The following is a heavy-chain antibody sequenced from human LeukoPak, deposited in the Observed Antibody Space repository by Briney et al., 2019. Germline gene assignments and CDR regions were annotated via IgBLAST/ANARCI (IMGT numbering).Heavy chain of an antibody. V-gene: IGHV3-15*01. CDR2: SKSEAGGGTT. Sequence: GGSLRLSCSASGFNFRDVRMSWVRQAPGKGLEWVGRSKSEAGGGTTDIAAPGQGRFTISRDDSKDTLSLQMNSLEIEDTAVYYCTAGGDGTYSSDYWGQGTLVTVSS. D-gene: IGHD1-26*01. J-gene: IGHJ4*02. CDR3: TAGGDGTYSSDY. CDR1: GFNFRDVR.